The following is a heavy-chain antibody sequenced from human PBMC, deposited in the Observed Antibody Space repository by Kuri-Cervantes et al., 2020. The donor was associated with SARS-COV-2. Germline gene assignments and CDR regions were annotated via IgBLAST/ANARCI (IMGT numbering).Heavy chain of an antibody. CDR3: AREGSSSANYYYYYMDV. Sequence: ESLKISCTVSGGSISRHYWSWIRQPPGKGLEWIGNIYYSGSADYNPSLKGRVTLSVDTSKNQFSLKLSSVTAADTAVYYCAREGSSSANYYYYYMDVWGKGTTVTVSS. D-gene: IGHD6-6*01. J-gene: IGHJ6*03. CDR1: GGSISRHY. V-gene: IGHV4-59*08. CDR2: IYYSGSA.